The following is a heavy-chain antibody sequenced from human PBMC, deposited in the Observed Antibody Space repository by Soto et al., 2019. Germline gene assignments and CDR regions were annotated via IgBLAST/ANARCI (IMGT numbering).Heavy chain of an antibody. CDR3: ALPLVGQLSGYYSHDAFDI. D-gene: IGHD3-22*01. J-gene: IGHJ3*02. CDR1: GYTFTSYA. V-gene: IGHV1-46*01. CDR2: INPSGGST. Sequence: GASVKVSCKASGYTFTSYAIDWVRQAPGQGLEWMGIINPSGGSTSYAQKFQGRVTMTRDTSTSTVYMELSSLRSEDTAVYYCALPLVGQLSGYYSHDAFDIWGQGTMVTVSS.